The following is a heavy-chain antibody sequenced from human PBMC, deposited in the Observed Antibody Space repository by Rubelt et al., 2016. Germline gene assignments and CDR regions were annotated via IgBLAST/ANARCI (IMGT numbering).Heavy chain of an antibody. Sequence: EVHLVESGGGLVKPGGSLRLSCAASGFTFSNAWMSWVRQAPGKGLEWVSSIDNSGGRVFYADSVKGRFTNYRDNARNSLYLQMNSLRAEDTAVYHCVRLINGYLDFWGQGTLVSVSS. V-gene: IGHV3-21*06. D-gene: IGHD2-8*01. J-gene: IGHJ4*02. CDR3: VRLINGYLDF. CDR1: GFTFSNAW. CDR2: IDNSGGRV.